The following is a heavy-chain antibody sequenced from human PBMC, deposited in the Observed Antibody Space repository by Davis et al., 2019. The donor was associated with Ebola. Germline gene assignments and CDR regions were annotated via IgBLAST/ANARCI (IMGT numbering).Heavy chain of an antibody. CDR3: ARVRAYYYYYGMDV. D-gene: IGHD4-17*01. CDR1: GGSFSGYY. J-gene: IGHJ6*02. V-gene: IGHV4-34*01. CDR2: INYSGST. Sequence: SETLSLTCAVYGGSFSGYYWSWIRQPPGKGLEWIGEINYSGSTNYNPSLKSRVTISVDTSKNQFSLKLSSVTAADTAVYYCARVRAYYYYYGMDVWGQGTTVTVSS.